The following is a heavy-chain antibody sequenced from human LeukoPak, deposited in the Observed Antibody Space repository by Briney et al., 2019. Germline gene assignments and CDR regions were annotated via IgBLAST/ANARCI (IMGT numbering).Heavy chain of an antibody. CDR1: GYTFTSYG. D-gene: IGHD1-26*01. CDR2: ISAYNGNT. V-gene: IGHV1-18*01. CDR3: AAGSDVTPWEAFDI. Sequence: GASVKVSCKASGYTFTSYGISWVRQAPGQGLEWMGWISAYNGNTNYAQKFQERVTITRDMSTSTAYMELSSLRSEDTAVYYCAAGSDVTPWEAFDIWGQGTMVTVSS. J-gene: IGHJ3*02.